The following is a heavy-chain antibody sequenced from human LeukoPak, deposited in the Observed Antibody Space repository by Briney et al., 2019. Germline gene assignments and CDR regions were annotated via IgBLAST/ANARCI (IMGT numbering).Heavy chain of an antibody. Sequence: PGPSLRLSCAASGFTFSAYYMSSIRQAPGEGLEWVSSISSSGSTTSYAASVKGPFTISRHNAKNSLYLPMKRLRAQDTDSDHCAREAGLLEWFPYYMDVWGKGTTVTVSS. V-gene: IGHV3-11*01. D-gene: IGHD3-3*01. CDR2: ISSSGSTT. J-gene: IGHJ6*03. CDR3: AREAGLLEWFPYYMDV. CDR1: GFTFSAYY.